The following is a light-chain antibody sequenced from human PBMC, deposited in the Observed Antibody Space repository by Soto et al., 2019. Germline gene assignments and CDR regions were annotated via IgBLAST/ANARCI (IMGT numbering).Light chain of an antibody. CDR1: SSNIGAGYD. CDR3: PSYDSSLSAHVV. V-gene: IGLV1-40*01. Sequence: QAVVTQPPSVSGAPGQRVTISCTGSSSNIGAGYDVHWYQQLPGTAPKLLIYGNSNRPSGVPDRFSGSKSGTSASLAITGLQAEDEADYYCPSYDSSLSAHVVFGGGTKLTVL. CDR2: GNS. J-gene: IGLJ2*01.